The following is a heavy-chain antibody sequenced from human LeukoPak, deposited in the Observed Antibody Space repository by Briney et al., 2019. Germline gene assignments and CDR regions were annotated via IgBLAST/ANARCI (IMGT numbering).Heavy chain of an antibody. D-gene: IGHD3-22*01. CDR1: GFTFSSYW. CDR2: IKQDGSEK. J-gene: IGHJ4*02. CDR3: TRDLTGHYSIDY. V-gene: IGHV3-7*01. Sequence: LGGSLRLSCAASGFTFSSYWMSWVRQAPGKGLEWVANIKQDGSEKSYVDSVKGRFTISRDKSKNTLYLQVNSLRPDDTAVYYCTRDLTGHYSIDYWGQGTLVTVSS.